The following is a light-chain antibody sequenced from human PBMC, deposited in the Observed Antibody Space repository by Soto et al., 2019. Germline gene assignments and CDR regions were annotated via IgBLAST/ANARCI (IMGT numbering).Light chain of an antibody. CDR2: EVS. J-gene: IGLJ1*01. V-gene: IGLV2-14*01. Sequence: QSVLTQPASVSGSPGQSITISCTGTSSDVGGYNYVSWYQQHPGKAPKVMIYEVSNRPSGVSNRFPGSKSGNTASLTISGLQAEDEADYYCSSYTSSSTPFDVFGTGTKVTVL. CDR3: SSYTSSSTPFDV. CDR1: SSDVGGYNY.